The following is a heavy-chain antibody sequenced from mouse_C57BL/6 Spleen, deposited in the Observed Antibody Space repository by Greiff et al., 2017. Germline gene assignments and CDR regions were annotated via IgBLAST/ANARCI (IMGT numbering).Heavy chain of an antibody. CDR3: AREDYYYGSTPDY. Sequence: VNLVESGPELVKPGASVKISCKASGYAFSSPWMNWVKQRPGKGLEWIGRIYPGDGDTNYNGKFKGKATLTADKSSSTAYMQLSSLTSEDSAVYFCAREDYYYGSTPDYWGQGTTLTVSS. CDR1: GYAFSSPW. D-gene: IGHD1-1*01. V-gene: IGHV1-82*01. J-gene: IGHJ2*01. CDR2: IYPGDGDT.